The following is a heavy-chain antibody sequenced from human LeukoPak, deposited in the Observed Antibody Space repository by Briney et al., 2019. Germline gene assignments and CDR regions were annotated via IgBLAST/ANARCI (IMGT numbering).Heavy chain of an antibody. V-gene: IGHV3-30*18. D-gene: IGHD6-6*01. CDR2: ISYDGGDR. CDR1: GFIFRNYW. J-gene: IGHJ4*02. CDR3: AKDLPARPAIDS. Sequence: GGSLRLSCAASGFIFRNYWMHWVRQAPGKGLEWLTAISYDGGDRYYADSVKGRFTISRDNSRNTVYLQMDSLRPEDTAIHYCAKDLPARPAIDSWGQGTPVTVSS.